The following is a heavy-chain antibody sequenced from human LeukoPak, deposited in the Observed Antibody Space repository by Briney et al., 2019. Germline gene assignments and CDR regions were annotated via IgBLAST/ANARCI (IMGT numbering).Heavy chain of an antibody. CDR3: AKAANEWELLAGYFDY. D-gene: IGHD1-26*01. Sequence: SETLSLTCTISGASIDSYYWSWIRQPPGKGLEWIGYIYYSGTTDYNPSLKRRVTISVDTSKNQFSLKLSSVTAADTAVYYCAKAANEWELLAGYFDYWGQGTLVTVSS. J-gene: IGHJ4*02. CDR2: IYYSGTT. CDR1: GASIDSYY. V-gene: IGHV4-59*01.